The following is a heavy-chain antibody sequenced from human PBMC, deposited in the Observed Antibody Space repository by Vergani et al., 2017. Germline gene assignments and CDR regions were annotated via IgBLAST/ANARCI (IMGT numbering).Heavy chain of an antibody. CDR3: ATSRGRGVGGY. V-gene: IGHV1-69-2*01. D-gene: IGHD3-16*01. CDR1: GYTFTSYA. Sequence: VQLVQSGSELKKPGASVKVSCKASGYTFTSYAMNWVRQAPGQGLEWMGLVDPEDGETIYAEKFQGRVTITADTSTDTAYMELSSLRSEDTAVYYCATSRGRGVGGYWGQGTLVTVSS. CDR2: VDPEDGET. J-gene: IGHJ4*02.